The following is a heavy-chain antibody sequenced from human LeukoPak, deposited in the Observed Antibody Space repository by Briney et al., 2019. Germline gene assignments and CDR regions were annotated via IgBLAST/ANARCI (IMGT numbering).Heavy chain of an antibody. CDR3: ARGALIYYYYYMDV. CDR1: GFTFSSYA. J-gene: IGHJ6*03. CDR2: ISYDGGNK. D-gene: IGHD3-9*01. V-gene: IGHV3-30*04. Sequence: GGSLRLSCAASGFTFSSYAMHWVRQAPGKGLEWVAVISYDGGNKYYADSVKGRFTISRDNSKNTLYLQMNSLRAEDTAVYYCARGALIYYYYYMDVWGKGTTVTVSS.